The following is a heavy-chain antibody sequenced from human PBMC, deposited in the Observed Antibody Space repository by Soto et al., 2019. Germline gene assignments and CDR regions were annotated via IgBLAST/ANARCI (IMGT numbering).Heavy chain of an antibody. CDR2: FDPEDGET. CDR1: GYTLTELS. V-gene: IGHV1-24*01. CDR3: ATVSHRYSGAFDI. D-gene: IGHD3-9*01. Sequence: ASVKVSCKVSGYTLTELSMHWVRQAPGKGLEWMGGFDPEDGETIYAQKFQGRVTMTEDTSTDTAYMELSSLRSEDTVVYYCATVSHRYSGAFDIWGQGTMVTVSS. J-gene: IGHJ3*02.